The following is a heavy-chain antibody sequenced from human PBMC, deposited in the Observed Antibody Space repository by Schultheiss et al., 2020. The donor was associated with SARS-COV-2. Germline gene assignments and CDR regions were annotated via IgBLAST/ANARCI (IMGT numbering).Heavy chain of an antibody. CDR1: GDSVSSNSAA. CDR2: TYYRSKWYN. J-gene: IGHJ6*02. D-gene: IGHD5-18*01. Sequence: SETLSLTCAISGDSVSSNSAAWNWIRQSPSRGLEWLGRTYYRSKWYNDYAVSLKSRITINPDTSKNQFSLQLNSVTPEDTAVYYCARDWGYSYGYYYYGMDVWGQGTLVTVSS. CDR3: ARDWGYSYGYYYYGMDV. V-gene: IGHV6-1*01.